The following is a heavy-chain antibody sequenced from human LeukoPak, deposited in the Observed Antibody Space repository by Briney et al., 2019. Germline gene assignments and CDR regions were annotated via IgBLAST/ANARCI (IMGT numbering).Heavy chain of an antibody. J-gene: IGHJ4*02. CDR2: IYYSGST. CDR3: ARHPIAAAGFFDY. CDR1: GYPIGSGYF. D-gene: IGHD6-13*01. Sequence: PSETLSLTCGVSGYPIGSGYFWGWIRQPPGKGLEWIATIYYSGSTYYNPSLKSRVTISVDTSKNQFSLKLSSVTAADTAVYYCARHPIAAAGFFDYWGQGTLVTVSS. V-gene: IGHV4-38-2*01.